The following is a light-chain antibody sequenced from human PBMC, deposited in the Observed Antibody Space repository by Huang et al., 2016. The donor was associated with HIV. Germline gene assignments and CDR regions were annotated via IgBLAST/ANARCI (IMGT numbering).Light chain of an antibody. CDR3: QQFNSYPFI. V-gene: IGKV1-9*01. J-gene: IGKJ4*01. CDR2: AAS. Sequence: IQLTQSPSSVSAFVGDRVAITCRASQDITNYVAWYQQKPGKAPKLLMYAASTLERGVPSSFSGSGSGTDFTLAISSLQPEDSATYYCQQFNSYPFIFGGGTKVEIK. CDR1: QDITNY.